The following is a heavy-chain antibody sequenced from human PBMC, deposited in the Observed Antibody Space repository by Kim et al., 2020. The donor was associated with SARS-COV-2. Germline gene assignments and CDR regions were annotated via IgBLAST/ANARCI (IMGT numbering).Heavy chain of an antibody. J-gene: IGHJ6*02. CDR3: ARVMGILTGYYYYGMDV. CDR2: ISSSSSTI. Sequence: GGSLRLSCAASGFTFSSYSMNWVRQAPGKGLEWVSYISSSSSTIYYADSVKGRFTISRDNAKNSLYLQMNSLRDEDTAVYYCARVMGILTGYYYYGMDVWGQGTTVPVSS. CDR1: GFTFSSYS. V-gene: IGHV3-48*02. D-gene: IGHD3-9*01.